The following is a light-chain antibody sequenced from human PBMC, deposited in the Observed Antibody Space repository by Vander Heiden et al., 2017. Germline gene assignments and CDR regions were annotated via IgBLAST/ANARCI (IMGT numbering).Light chain of an antibody. CDR3: QQAYSFPPT. CDR1: QTVSSR. V-gene: IGKV1D-12*01. CDR2: GTS. J-gene: IGKJ4*01. Sequence: DIQMTQPPSTVSASVGDTVTIACRASQTVSSRVAWYQLRPGEAPKFLIYGTSILERGVPSRFSGSGSGTHFSLTINKLQPEDFAIYYCQQAYSFPPTFGGGTKVEIK.